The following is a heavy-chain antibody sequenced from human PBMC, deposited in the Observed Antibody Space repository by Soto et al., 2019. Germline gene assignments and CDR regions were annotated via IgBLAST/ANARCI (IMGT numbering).Heavy chain of an antibody. CDR3: ARLQQLLVWGWFDP. J-gene: IGHJ5*02. Sequence: EVQLVESGGGLVQPGGSLRLSCAASGFTFSSYSMNWVRQAPGKGLEWVSYISSSSSTIYYADSVKGRFTISRDNAKNSLYLQMNSLRDEDTAVYYCARLQQLLVWGWFDPWGQGTLVTVSS. CDR1: GFTFSSYS. D-gene: IGHD6-13*01. CDR2: ISSSSSTI. V-gene: IGHV3-48*02.